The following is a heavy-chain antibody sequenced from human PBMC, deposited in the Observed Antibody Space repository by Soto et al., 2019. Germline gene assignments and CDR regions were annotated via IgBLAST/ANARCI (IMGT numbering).Heavy chain of an antibody. CDR2: TYYRSKWYN. V-gene: IGHV6-1*01. D-gene: IGHD3-10*01. CDR3: ARGNAYGSRNYYGMDV. J-gene: IGHJ6*02. CDR1: GDSVSSNSAA. Sequence: SQTLSLPCAISGDSVSSNSAAWNWIRQSPSRGLEWLGRTYYRSKWYNDYAVSVKSRITINPDTSNNQFSLQLNSVTPEDTAVYYCARGNAYGSRNYYGMDVWGQGTTVTVSS.